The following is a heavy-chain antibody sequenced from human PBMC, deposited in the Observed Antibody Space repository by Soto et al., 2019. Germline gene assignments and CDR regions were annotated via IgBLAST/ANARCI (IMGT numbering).Heavy chain of an antibody. D-gene: IGHD2-8*01. CDR3: ARDQTKWLTDAYDL. CDR1: GYTFMHYD. Sequence: QVQLVQSGADVKKPGASVKLSCKASGYTFMHYDIGWVRQAPGQGPEWLGRISPSTGQADYPQKFQGRVTMTTDTSTTTDYMEMRSLRPHDTAVYYCARDQTKWLTDAYDLWGQGTMVTVSS. V-gene: IGHV1-18*01. CDR2: ISPSTGQA. J-gene: IGHJ3*01.